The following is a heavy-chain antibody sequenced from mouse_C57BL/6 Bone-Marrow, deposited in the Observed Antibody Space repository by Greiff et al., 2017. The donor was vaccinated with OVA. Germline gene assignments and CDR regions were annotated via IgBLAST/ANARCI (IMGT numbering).Heavy chain of an antibody. V-gene: IGHV5-15*04. D-gene: IGHD6-5*01. Sequence: EVKLVESGGGLVQPGGSLKLSCAASGFTFSDYGMAWVRQAPRKGPEWVAFISNLAYSIYYADTVTGRFTISRENAKNTLYLEMSSLRSEDTAMYYCARHGGPPYAQRRDWYFDVWGTGTTVTVSS. CDR3: ARHGGPPYAQRRDWYFDV. CDR1: GFTFSDYG. CDR2: ISNLAYSI. J-gene: IGHJ1*03.